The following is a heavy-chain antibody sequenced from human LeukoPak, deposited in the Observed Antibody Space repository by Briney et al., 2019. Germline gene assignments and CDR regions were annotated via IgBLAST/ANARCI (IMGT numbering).Heavy chain of an antibody. J-gene: IGHJ4*02. Sequence: GGSLRLSCAASGFTFSRHWMYWVRQAPGKGLEWVAVIWYDGSNKYYADSVKGRFTISRDNSKNTLYLQMNSLRAEDTAVYYCASSGSYRFDYWGQGTLVTVSS. V-gene: IGHV3-33*08. D-gene: IGHD1-26*01. CDR1: GFTFSRHW. CDR3: ASSGSYRFDY. CDR2: IWYDGSNK.